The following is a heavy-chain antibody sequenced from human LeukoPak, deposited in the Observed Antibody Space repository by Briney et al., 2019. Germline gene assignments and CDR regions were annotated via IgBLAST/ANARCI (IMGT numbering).Heavy chain of an antibody. Sequence: ASVKVSCKASGYTFTKYYIHRVRQAPGQGLEWMGVISPSGGSTSYAQKFQGRLTMTRDTSTSTVDMELSSLRSEDTAVYYCARDRGLNVCPSDYWGQGTLVIVSS. J-gene: IGHJ4*02. V-gene: IGHV1-46*01. CDR3: ARDRGLNVCPSDY. CDR2: ISPSGGST. D-gene: IGHD3-10*01. CDR1: GYTFTKYY.